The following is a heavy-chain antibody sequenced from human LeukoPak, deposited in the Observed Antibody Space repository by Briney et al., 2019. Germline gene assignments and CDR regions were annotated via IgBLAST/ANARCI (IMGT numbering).Heavy chain of an antibody. CDR2: ISGSGGST. Sequence: GGSLRLSCAASGFTFSSYAMSWVRQAPGKGLEWVSAISGSGGSTYYADSVKGRFTISRDNSKNTLYLQMNNLRAEDTAVYYCAKRMWAYGGVIDVFDYWGQGTLVTVSS. CDR1: GFTFSSYA. V-gene: IGHV3-23*01. J-gene: IGHJ4*02. D-gene: IGHD3-16*02. CDR3: AKRMWAYGGVIDVFDY.